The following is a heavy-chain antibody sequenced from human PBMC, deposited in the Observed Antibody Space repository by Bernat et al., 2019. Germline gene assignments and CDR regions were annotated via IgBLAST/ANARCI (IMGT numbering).Heavy chain of an antibody. J-gene: IGHJ4*02. D-gene: IGHD6-19*01. CDR3: AKFTTQQWRAFDY. CDR1: GFTFSSYA. CDR2: ISGSGGGT. Sequence: EVQLVESGGGLVQPGGSLRLSCAASGFTFSSYAMTWVRQAPGKGLEWVSAISGSGGGTYYADSVKGRFTISRDNSKNTLSLQMNSLRAEDTAVYYCAKFTTQQWRAFDYWGQGTLVTVSS. V-gene: IGHV3-23*04.